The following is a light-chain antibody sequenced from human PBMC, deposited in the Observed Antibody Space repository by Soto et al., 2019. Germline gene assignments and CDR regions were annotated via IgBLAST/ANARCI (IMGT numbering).Light chain of an antibody. CDR2: GAS. J-gene: IGKJ1*01. CDR3: QQYNNWPPDRT. Sequence: EIVMTQSPATLSVSPGERATLSCRASQSVGSNLAWYQQKPGQAPRLLIYGASTRATGIPARVSGSGSGTEFTLTISSLQYEDFAIYFCQQYNNWPPDRTFGQGTKVEIK. V-gene: IGKV3-15*01. CDR1: QSVGSN.